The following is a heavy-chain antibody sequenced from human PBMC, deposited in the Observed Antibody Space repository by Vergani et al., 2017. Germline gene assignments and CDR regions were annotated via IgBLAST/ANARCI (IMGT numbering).Heavy chain of an antibody. V-gene: IGHV4-34*01. J-gene: IGHJ6*03. CDR2: IDHTGRP. Sequence: QVQLQQWGGGLLKPSETLSLTCVVNGGSFTSYHWTWIRQSPGEGLEWVGDIDHTGRPDYNPSLKSRLTMSVDKSRNQFSLTPNSVTATDTAIYFCARVNTETNCHLYYYYYMDVWGQGTAVTVS. CDR3: ARVNTETNCHLYYYYYMDV. CDR1: GGSFTSYH. D-gene: IGHD4-11*01.